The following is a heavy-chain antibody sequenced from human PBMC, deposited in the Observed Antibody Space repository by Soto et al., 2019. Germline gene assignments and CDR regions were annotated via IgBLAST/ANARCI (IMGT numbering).Heavy chain of an antibody. V-gene: IGHV1-2*04. CDR1: GYTFTGYY. J-gene: IGHJ6*02. Sequence: ASVKVSCKASGYTFTGYYMHWVRQAPGQGIEWMGWINPNSGGTNYAQKFQGWVTMTRDTSISTAYMELSRLRSDDTAVYYCARERGGYCSGGSCGMDVWGQGTTVTVSS. CDR2: INPNSGGT. D-gene: IGHD2-15*01. CDR3: ARERGGYCSGGSCGMDV.